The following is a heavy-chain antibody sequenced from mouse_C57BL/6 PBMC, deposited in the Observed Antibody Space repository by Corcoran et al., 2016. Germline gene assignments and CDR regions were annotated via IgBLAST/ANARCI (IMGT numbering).Heavy chain of an antibody. CDR1: GYTFTDYY. V-gene: IGHV1-76*01. Sequence: QVQLKQSGAELVRPGASVKLSCKASGYTFTDYYINWVKQRPGQGLEWIARIYPGSGNTYYNEKFKGKATLTAEKSSSTAYMQLSSLTSEDSAVYFCARSNYGTPSYYYYWGQCTTLTVSS. CDR3: ARSNYGTPSYYYY. J-gene: IGHJ2*01. D-gene: IGHD1-1*01. CDR2: IYPGSGNT.